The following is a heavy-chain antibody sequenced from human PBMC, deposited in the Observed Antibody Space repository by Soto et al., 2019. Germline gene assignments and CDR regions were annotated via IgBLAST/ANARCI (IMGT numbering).Heavy chain of an antibody. Sequence: QLQLQESGPGLVKPSQTLSLTCAVSGGCISNGGYYWSWIRQHPGKGLEWIGSIYFSGSTYYNPSLKSRVTISVATPKTQFSLKLSSVTAADTAVYYCARDSHSQQPNHRWGGGYMDVWGKGTTVTVSS. CDR2: IYFSGST. CDR1: GGCISNGGYY. J-gene: IGHJ6*03. V-gene: IGHV4-31*11. D-gene: IGHD6-13*01. CDR3: ARDSHSQQPNHRWGGGYMDV.